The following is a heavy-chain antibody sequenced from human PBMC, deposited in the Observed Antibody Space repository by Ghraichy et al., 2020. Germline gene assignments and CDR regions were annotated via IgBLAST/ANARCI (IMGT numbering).Heavy chain of an antibody. CDR2: IKKKTDGGRT. CDR3: TTSTNWYFDL. J-gene: IGHJ2*01. Sequence: GESLNISCSASGFTFSNAWMSWVRQAPGEGLEWVGRIKKKTDGGRTDYAAPVKGRFTVSRDDSKNTFYLQMNSLKTEDTAVYYCTTSTNWYFDLWGRGTLVTVSS. V-gene: IGHV3-15*01. CDR1: GFTFSNAW.